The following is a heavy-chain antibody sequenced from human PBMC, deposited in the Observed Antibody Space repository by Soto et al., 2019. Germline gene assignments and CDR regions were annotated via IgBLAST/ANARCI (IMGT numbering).Heavy chain of an antibody. V-gene: IGHV4-30-4*01. CDR3: AGGANDYYYYGMDV. CDR2: IYYSGST. CDR1: GGSISSGDYY. Sequence: QVQLQESGPGLVKPSQTLSLTCTVSGGSISSGDYYWSWIRQPPGKGLEWIGYIYYSGSTYYKPSLKSRVTISVDTPKNQFSLKLSSVTAADTAVYYRAGGANDYYYYGMDVWGQGTTVTVSS. D-gene: IGHD3-10*01. J-gene: IGHJ6*02.